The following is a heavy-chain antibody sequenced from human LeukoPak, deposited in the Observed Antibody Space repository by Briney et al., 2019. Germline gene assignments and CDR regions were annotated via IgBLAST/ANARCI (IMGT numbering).Heavy chain of an antibody. Sequence: GGSLRLSCAASAFTFSSYVMHRVRQAPGKGLEWVAVISYDGSNKYYADSVKGRFTISRDNAENSVYLQMNNLGAEDTAIYYCARDDGGNLNDAFDIWGPGTMVTVS. D-gene: IGHD4-23*01. J-gene: IGHJ3*02. CDR2: ISYDGSNK. CDR1: AFTFSSYV. V-gene: IGHV3-30*04. CDR3: ARDDGGNLNDAFDI.